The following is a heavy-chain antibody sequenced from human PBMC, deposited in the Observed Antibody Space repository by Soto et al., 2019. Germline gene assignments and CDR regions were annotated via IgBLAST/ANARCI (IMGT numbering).Heavy chain of an antibody. CDR1: GGTFRNHV. CDR3: ARDLEFRDGNISHLDY. D-gene: IGHD3-10*01. V-gene: IGHV1-69*13. J-gene: IGHJ4*02. Sequence: GASVKVSCKASGGTFRNHVFNWVRQAPGQGLEWMGGIIPIIGTPNYAQKFQGRVTITADASTNTVYLDVSSLISQDTAVYYCARDLEFRDGNISHLDYCGQGPLVTVSS. CDR2: IIPIIGTP.